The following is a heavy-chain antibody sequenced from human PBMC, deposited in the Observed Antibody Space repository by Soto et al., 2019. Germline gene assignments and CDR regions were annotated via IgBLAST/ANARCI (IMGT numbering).Heavy chain of an antibody. CDR2: ISGSGGST. D-gene: IGHD5-18*01. J-gene: IGHJ4*02. CDR3: AKGSGYSYGYCVDY. Sequence: GGSLRLSCAASGFTFSSYAMSWVRQAPGKGLEWVSAISGSGGSTYYADSVKGRFTISRDNSKTTLYLQMNSLRAEDTAVYYCAKGSGYSYGYCVDYWGQGTLVTVSS. V-gene: IGHV3-23*01. CDR1: GFTFSSYA.